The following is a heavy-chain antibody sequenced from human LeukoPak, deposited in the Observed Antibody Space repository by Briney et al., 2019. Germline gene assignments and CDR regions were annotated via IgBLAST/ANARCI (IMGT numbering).Heavy chain of an antibody. V-gene: IGHV3-66*01. CDR2: IYSGGST. D-gene: IGHD6-13*01. CDR1: GFTVSSNY. CDR3: ARDYAQYSSRPHDAFDI. Sequence: GGSLRLSCAASGFTVSSNYMSWVRQAPGKGLEWVSVIYSGGSTYYADSVKGRFTISRDNSKNTLYLQMNSLRAEDTAVYYCARDYAQYSSRPHDAFDIWGQGTMVTVSS. J-gene: IGHJ3*02.